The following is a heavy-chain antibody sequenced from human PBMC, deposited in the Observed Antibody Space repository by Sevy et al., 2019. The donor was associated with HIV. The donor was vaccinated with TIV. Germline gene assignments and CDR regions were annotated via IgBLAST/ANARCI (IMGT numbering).Heavy chain of an antibody. J-gene: IGHJ6*02. D-gene: IGHD6-19*01. V-gene: IGHV3-9*01. CDR1: GFTFDDYA. Sequence: GGSLRLSYAASGFTFDDYAMHWVRQAPGKGLEWVSGISWNSGSIGYADSVKGRFTISRDNAKNSLYLQMNSLRAEDTALYYCAKDAGEAVAGYYYYYGMDVWGQGTTVTVSS. CDR2: ISWNSGSI. CDR3: AKDAGEAVAGYYYYYGMDV.